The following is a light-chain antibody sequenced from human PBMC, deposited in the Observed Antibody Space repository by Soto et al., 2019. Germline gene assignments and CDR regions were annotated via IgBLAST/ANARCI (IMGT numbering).Light chain of an antibody. J-gene: IGKJ4*01. CDR3: QQYASSPLT. CDR2: GAS. Sequence: EIVLTQSPGTLSLSSGERATLSCRASQSVRSNYLAWYQQKPGQAPRLLIYGASSRATGIPVRFGGSGSGRDFALTISRLEPEDFEVYYCQQYASSPLTFGGGTKVEIK. V-gene: IGKV3-20*01. CDR1: QSVRSNY.